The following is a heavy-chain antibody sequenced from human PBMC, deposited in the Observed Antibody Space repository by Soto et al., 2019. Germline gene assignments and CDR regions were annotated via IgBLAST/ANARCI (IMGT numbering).Heavy chain of an antibody. CDR2: ISAYDGNT. D-gene: IGHD2-21*01. Sequence: QVQLVQSGTEVNKPGASLRVSCRAAGYTFSRFGISWVRQAPGQGLEWMGWISAYDGNTNYAQKFQGRVTMTTDTSTSTAYMELRSLRYDDTAGYYCARVGDWYYFDHWGQGTLATVSS. V-gene: IGHV1-18*01. CDR1: GYTFSRFG. CDR3: ARVGDWYYFDH. J-gene: IGHJ4*02.